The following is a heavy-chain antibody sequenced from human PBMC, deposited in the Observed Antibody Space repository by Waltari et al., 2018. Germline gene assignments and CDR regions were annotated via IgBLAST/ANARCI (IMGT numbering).Heavy chain of an antibody. J-gene: IGHJ4*02. CDR2: INPNSGGT. CDR1: GYTFTGYY. CDR3: AREYGYMAEFFDY. Sequence: QVQLVQSGAEVKKPGASVKVSCKASGYTFTGYYMHWVRQAPGQGLEWMGWINPNSGGTNDAQKFQGRVTMTRDTSISTAYMELSRLRSDDTAVYYCAREYGYMAEFFDYWGQGTLVTVSS. V-gene: IGHV1-2*02. D-gene: IGHD5-12*01.